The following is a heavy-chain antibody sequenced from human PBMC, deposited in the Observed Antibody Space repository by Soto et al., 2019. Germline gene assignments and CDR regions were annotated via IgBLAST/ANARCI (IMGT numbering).Heavy chain of an antibody. Sequence: QVQLQESGPGLVKPSETLSLTCTVSGGSISSYYWSWIRQPPGKGLEWIGYIYYSGSTNYNPSLXSXAXIXXDTSKNQCALKLSSVTAADTAVYYWASGGWRQIDYWGQGTLVTVSS. D-gene: IGHD3-3*01. CDR2: IYYSGST. CDR1: GGSISSYY. V-gene: IGHV4-59*08. J-gene: IGHJ4*02. CDR3: ASGGWRQIDY.